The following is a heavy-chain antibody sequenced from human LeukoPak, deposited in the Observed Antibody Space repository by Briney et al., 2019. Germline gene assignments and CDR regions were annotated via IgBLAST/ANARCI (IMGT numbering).Heavy chain of an antibody. D-gene: IGHD1-26*01. CDR1: GGSISSSNW. CDR2: IYHSGST. CDR3: ARHSGNYHFDY. J-gene: IGHJ4*02. V-gene: IGHV4-4*02. Sequence: SGTLSLTCAVSGGSISSSNWWSWVRQPPGKGLEWIGEIYHSGSTNYSPSLRSRVTISVDKSKNQFSLKLNSVTAADTAVYYCARHSGNYHFDYWGQGTLVTVSS.